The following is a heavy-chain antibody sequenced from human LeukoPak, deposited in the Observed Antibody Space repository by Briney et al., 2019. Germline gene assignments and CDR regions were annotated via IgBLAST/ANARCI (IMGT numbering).Heavy chain of an antibody. CDR2: IKTKTDGGTT. D-gene: IGHD2-15*01. CDR1: GFTFKNAW. V-gene: IGHV3-15*01. Sequence: GGSLRLSCAASGFTFKNAWMRWVRQAPGKGLEWVVLIKTKTDGGTTAYAAPVKGRFTISRDDSKNTLCLQMNSLKTEDTAVYYCTTVLGYCSGGSCSGVDYWGQGTLVTVSS. CDR3: TTVLGYCSGGSCSGVDY. J-gene: IGHJ4*02.